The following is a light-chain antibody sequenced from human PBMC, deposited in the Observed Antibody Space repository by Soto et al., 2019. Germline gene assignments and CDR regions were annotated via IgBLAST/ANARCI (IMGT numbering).Light chain of an antibody. V-gene: IGLV1-44*01. CDR1: SSNIRSNS. J-gene: IGLJ1*01. CDR3: AAWDDSLNGREV. CDR2: SNN. Sequence: QSVLTQPPSASGTPGQRVTISCSGSSSNIRSNSVNWYQQLPGAAPKLLIYSNNQRPSGVPDRFSGSKSGTSASLAISGLQSEDEADYYCAAWDDSLNGREVFGTGTKVTVL.